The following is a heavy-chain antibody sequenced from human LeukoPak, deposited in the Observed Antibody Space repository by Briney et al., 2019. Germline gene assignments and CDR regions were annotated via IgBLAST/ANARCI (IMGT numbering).Heavy chain of an antibody. CDR1: GFTSSAYA. V-gene: IGHV3-48*01. CDR3: ARGSGSGSYWQY. CDR2: ISSSSSAI. J-gene: IGHJ4*02. Sequence: GRSLRLSCAASGFTSSAYAMNWVRQAPGKGLEWVSYISSSSSAIYYADSVKGRFTISRDNAKNSLYLQMSSLRAEDTAVYFCARGSGSGSYWQYWGQGTLVTVSS. D-gene: IGHD3-10*01.